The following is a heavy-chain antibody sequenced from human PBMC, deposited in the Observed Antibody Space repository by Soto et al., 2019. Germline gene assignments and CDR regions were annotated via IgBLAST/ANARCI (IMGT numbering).Heavy chain of an antibody. CDR2: IYYSGST. V-gene: IGHV4-61*01. J-gene: IGHJ4*02. CDR1: GGSVSSGSYY. D-gene: IGHD6-19*01. CDR3: ARESQGIAVAYY. Sequence: QVQLQESGPGLVKPSETLSLTCTVSGGSVSSGSYYWSWIRQPPGKGLEWIGYIYYSGSTNYNPSRKSRVTISVDTSKNQFSLKLSSVTAADTAVYYCARESQGIAVAYYWGQGTLVTVSS.